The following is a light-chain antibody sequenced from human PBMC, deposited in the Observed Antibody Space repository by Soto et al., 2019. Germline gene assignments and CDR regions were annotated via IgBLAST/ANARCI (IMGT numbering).Light chain of an antibody. CDR1: QSISSY. Sequence: ENVLTQSPATLSLSPGERATLSCRTSQSISSYLAWYQQRPGQAPRLLNYDASNSATGIPARFSGSGSGTDFTLTISRREPEDFAVYYCHQRSVWPPTFGPGTKVDFK. CDR2: DAS. J-gene: IGKJ3*01. CDR3: HQRSVWPPT. V-gene: IGKV3-11*01.